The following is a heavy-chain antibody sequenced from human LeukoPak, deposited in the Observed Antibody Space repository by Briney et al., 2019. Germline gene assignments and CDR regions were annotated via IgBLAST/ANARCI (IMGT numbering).Heavy chain of an antibody. CDR3: ARYCSGGDCYDDAFDI. CDR2: LSGSGRTI. J-gene: IGHJ3*02. CDR1: GFIFSDYY. D-gene: IGHD2-15*01. Sequence: GGSLRLSCAASGFIFSDYYMSWIRQAPGKGLEWISYLSGSGRTIYYADSVKGRFTTSRDNAKNSLYLQMDSLRAEDTAVYYCARYCSGGDCYDDAFDIWGQGTMATVSS. V-gene: IGHV3-11*01.